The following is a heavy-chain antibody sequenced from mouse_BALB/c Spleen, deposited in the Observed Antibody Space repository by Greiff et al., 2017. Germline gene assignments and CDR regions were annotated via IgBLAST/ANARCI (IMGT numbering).Heavy chain of an antibody. CDR3: AREKGNYAMDY. Sequence: DVKLVESGGGLVKPGGSLKLSCAASGFTFSDYYMYWVRQTPEKRLEWVATISDGGSYTYYPDSVKGRFTISRDNAKNNLYLQMSSLKSEDTAMYYCAREKGNYAMDYWGQGTSVTVSS. J-gene: IGHJ4*01. CDR1: GFTFSDYY. CDR2: ISDGGSYT. V-gene: IGHV5-4*02.